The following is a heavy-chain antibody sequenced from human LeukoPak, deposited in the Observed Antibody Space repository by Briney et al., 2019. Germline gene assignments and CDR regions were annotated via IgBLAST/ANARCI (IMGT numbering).Heavy chain of an antibody. V-gene: IGHV1-69-2*01. CDR3: ATDAPAAIEFDY. CDR1: GYTFTDYY. Sequence: GASVKVSCKVSGYTFTDYYMHWVPQAPGKGLEWMGLVDPEDGETIYAEKFQGRVTITADTSTDAAYMELSSLRSEDTAVYYCATDAPAAIEFDYWGQGTLVTVSS. CDR2: VDPEDGET. D-gene: IGHD2-2*01. J-gene: IGHJ4*02.